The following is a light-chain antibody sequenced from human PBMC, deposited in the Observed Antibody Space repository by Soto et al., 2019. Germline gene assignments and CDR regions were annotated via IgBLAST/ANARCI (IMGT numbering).Light chain of an antibody. V-gene: IGKV1-5*01. CDR3: QQYENYWT. CDR1: QTISSW. Sequence: DIQMTQSPSTLSGSVGDRVTITCRASQTISSWLAWYRQKPGKAPNLLIFDASNLESGVPSRFSGSGSGTEFTLTISSLQPEDFGIYYCQQYENYWTFGQGTKVDIK. CDR2: DAS. J-gene: IGKJ1*01.